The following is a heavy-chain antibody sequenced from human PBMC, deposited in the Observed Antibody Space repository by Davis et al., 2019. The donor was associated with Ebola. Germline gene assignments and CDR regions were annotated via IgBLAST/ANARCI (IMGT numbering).Heavy chain of an antibody. J-gene: IGHJ6*02. V-gene: IGHV1-2*04. Sequence: ASVKVSCKASGYTFTGYYMHWVRQAPGQGLEWMGWSNPNSGGTNYAQKFQGWVTMTRDTSISTAYMELSKLRSDDTAVYYCARGLDYYYYYSIDVWGQGTTVTVSS. CDR2: SNPNSGGT. CDR1: GYTFTGYY. D-gene: IGHD5/OR15-5a*01. CDR3: ARGLDYYYYYSIDV.